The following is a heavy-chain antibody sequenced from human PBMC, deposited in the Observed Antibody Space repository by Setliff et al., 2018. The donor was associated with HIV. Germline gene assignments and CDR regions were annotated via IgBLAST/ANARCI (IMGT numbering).Heavy chain of an antibody. D-gene: IGHD6-25*01. CDR2: IFNTGST. J-gene: IGHJ4*02. Sequence: SETLSLTCTVSGDSISSDDNYWSWIRPTPGKGLEWIGDIFNTGSTYYKSSLASRLTRSIDTSRNQFSLKLRSVAAADTAVFYCARMSVSAAVYFDSWGQGTLVTVSS. CDR1: GDSISSDDNY. CDR3: ARMSVSAAVYFDS. V-gene: IGHV4-30-4*08.